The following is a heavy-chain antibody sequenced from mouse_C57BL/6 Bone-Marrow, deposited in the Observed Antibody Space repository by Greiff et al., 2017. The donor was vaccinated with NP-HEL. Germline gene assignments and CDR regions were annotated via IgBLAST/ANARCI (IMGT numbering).Heavy chain of an antibody. CDR3: ARRSPFDY. V-gene: IGHV5-6*02. CDR2: ISSGGSYT. CDR1: GFTFSSYG. J-gene: IGHJ2*01. Sequence: EVKLVESGGDLVKPGGSPKLSCAASGFTFSSYGMSWVRQTPDKRLEWVATISSGGSYTYYPDSVKGRFTISRDNAKNTLYLQMSSLKSEDTAMYYCARRSPFDYWGQGTTLTVSS.